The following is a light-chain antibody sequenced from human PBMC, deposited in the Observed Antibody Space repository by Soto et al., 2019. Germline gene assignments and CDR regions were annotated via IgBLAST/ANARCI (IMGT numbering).Light chain of an antibody. V-gene: IGLV4-69*01. CDR3: QTWVTGIYV. J-gene: IGLJ1*01. CDR2: LNSDGSH. Sequence: QPVLTQSPSASASLGASVKLTCTLRSGHRSYAIAWHQQQPEKGPRYLMKLNSDGSHTKGDGIPDRFSGSSSGAERYLTISSLQSEDEADYYCQTWVTGIYVFGTGTKVTVL. CDR1: SGHRSYA.